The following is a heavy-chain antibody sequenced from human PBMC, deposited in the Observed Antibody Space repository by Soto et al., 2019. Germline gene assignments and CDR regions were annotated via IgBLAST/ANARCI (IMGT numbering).Heavy chain of an antibody. CDR2: IYYSGST. D-gene: IGHD6-13*01. Sequence: PSETLSLTCTVSGGSITSINYYWSWIRQHPGKGLEWIGYIYYSGSTYYNPSLKSRVSISVDTSKNQFSLRLSSVTAADTAVYYCARDPGNLSYFDSWGQGTLVTVSS. V-gene: IGHV4-31*03. J-gene: IGHJ4*02. CDR3: ARDPGNLSYFDS. CDR1: GGSITSINYY.